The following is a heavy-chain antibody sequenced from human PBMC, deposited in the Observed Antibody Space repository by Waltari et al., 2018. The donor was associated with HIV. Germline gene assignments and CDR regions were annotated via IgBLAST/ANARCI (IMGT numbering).Heavy chain of an antibody. CDR2: LCLNSDHV. V-gene: IGHV3-9*01. Sequence: EMQLVESGGGLVQPGRSLRLSCSASGFTFDNDGIHWVRQAPGDGLELVSGLCLNSDHVAYANSVKGRVTISRDNAKNSLYLQMNSLRPEDKAVYYCAKSVIFGVAYNGFEMWGQGTRVTVSS. D-gene: IGHD3-3*01. CDR1: GFTFDNDG. J-gene: IGHJ3*02. CDR3: AKSVIFGVAYNGFEM.